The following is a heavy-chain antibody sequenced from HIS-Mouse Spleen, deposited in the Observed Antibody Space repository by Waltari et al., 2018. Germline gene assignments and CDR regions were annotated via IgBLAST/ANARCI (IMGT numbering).Heavy chain of an antibody. V-gene: IGHV3-53*01. J-gene: IGHJ6*02. CDR1: GFTCSSNY. CDR3: ARDRRGSYYYYGMDV. Sequence: EVQLVESGGGLIQPGGSLRLSCAASGFTCSSNYMTWARQAPGKGLEWVSVIYSGGSTYYADSVKGRFTISRDNSKNTLYLQMNSLRAEDTAVYYCARDRRGSYYYYGMDVWGQGTTVTVSS. CDR2: IYSGGST.